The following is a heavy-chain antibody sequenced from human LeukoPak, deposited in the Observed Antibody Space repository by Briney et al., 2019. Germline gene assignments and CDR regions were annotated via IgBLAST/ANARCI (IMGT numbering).Heavy chain of an antibody. V-gene: IGHV3-11*01. J-gene: IGHJ4*02. CDR3: ARTVDDGYSGYDQYDY. CDR2: ISGSGGKT. D-gene: IGHD5-12*01. CDR1: GFTFSDYY. Sequence: PGGSLRLSCAASGFTFSDYYMSWIRQAPGKGLEWVSGISGSGGKTYYADSVKGRFTISRDNAKNSLYLQMNSLRAEDTAVYYCARTVDDGYSGYDQYDYWGQGTLVTVSS.